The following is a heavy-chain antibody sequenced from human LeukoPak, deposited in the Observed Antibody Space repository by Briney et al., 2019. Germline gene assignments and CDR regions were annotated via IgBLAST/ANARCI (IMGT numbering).Heavy chain of an antibody. J-gene: IGHJ4*02. CDR2: INPNSGGT. D-gene: IGHD3-10*01. V-gene: IGHV1-2*02. CDR1: GYTFTSYG. Sequence: ASVKVSCKASGYTFTSYGISWVRQAPGQGLEWMGWINPNSGGTNYAQKFQGRVTMTRDTSISTAYMELSRLRSDDTAVYYCGVGITMVRDFDYWGQGTLVTVSS. CDR3: GVGITMVRDFDY.